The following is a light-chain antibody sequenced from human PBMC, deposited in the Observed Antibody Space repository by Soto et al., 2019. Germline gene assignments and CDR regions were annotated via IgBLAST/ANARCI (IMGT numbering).Light chain of an antibody. CDR3: QQLSRYTPT. CDR1: QALSNY. V-gene: IGKV1-9*01. CDR2: SAS. J-gene: IGKJ4*01. Sequence: QSPAVLSEYNEDTGSITCRASQALSNYLAWYQQKQGKAHDLLIYSASTLQSGVPSRFSGSRYETEFSVKFRALRTQDCSTADGQQLSRYTPTVGGGTKVDIK.